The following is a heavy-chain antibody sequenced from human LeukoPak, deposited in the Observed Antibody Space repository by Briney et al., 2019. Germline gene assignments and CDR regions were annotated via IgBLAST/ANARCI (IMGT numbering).Heavy chain of an antibody. CDR3: ARVSGDFWSGYSYYYYYGMDV. D-gene: IGHD3-3*01. V-gene: IGHV1-69*13. CDR2: IIPIFGTA. CDR1: GGTFSSFA. Sequence: ASVNVSCKASGGTFSSFAISWVRQAPGQGLEWMGGIIPIFGTANYAQKFQGRVTITADESTSTAYMELSSLRSEDTAVYYCARVSGDFWSGYSYYYYYGMDVWGQGTTVTVSS. J-gene: IGHJ6*02.